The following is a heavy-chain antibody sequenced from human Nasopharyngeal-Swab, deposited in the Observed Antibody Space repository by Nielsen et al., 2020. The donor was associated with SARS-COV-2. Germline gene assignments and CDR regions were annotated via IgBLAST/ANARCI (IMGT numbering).Heavy chain of an antibody. D-gene: IGHD6-13*01. V-gene: IGHV4-34*01. J-gene: IGHJ2*01. CDR3: ARAIVLYSSSWFPSGWYFDL. Sequence: SETLSLTCAVYGGSFSGHYWSWIRQPPGKGLEWIGEINHSGSTNYNPSLKSRVTMSVDSSKNHFSLKLSSVTAADTAVYYCARAIVLYSSSWFPSGWYFDLWGRGTLVTVSS. CDR2: INHSGST. CDR1: GGSFSGHY.